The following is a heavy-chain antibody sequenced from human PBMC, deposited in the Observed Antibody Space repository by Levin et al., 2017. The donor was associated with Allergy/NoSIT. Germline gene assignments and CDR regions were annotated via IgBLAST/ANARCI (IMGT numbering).Heavy chain of an antibody. D-gene: IGHD2-15*01. J-gene: IGHJ4*02. CDR1: GGSFSGYY. CDR2: INHSGST. Sequence: PSETLSLTCAVYGGSFSGYYWSWIRQPPGKGLEWIGEINHSGSTNYNPSLKSRVTISVDTSKNQFSLKLSSVTAADTAVYYCARVGGPIVVVVAATQSAIGGFDYWGQGTLVTVSS. CDR3: ARVGGPIVVVVAATQSAIGGFDY. V-gene: IGHV4-34*01.